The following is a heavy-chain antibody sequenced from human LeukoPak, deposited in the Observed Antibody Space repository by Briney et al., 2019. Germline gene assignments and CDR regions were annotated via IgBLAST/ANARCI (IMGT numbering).Heavy chain of an antibody. J-gene: IGHJ4*02. CDR1: GYTFTSYG. V-gene: IGHV1-18*01. CDR3: ARSGIKVGAIEFDY. D-gene: IGHD1-26*01. CDR2: ISAYNGNT. Sequence: GASVKVSCKASGYTFTSYGISRVRQAPGQGLEWMGWISAYNGNTNYAQKLQGRVTMTTDTSTSTAYMELRSLRSDDTAVYYCARSGIKVGAIEFDYWGQGTLVTVSS.